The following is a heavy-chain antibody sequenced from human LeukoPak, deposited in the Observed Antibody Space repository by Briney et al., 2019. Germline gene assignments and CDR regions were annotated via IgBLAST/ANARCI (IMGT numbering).Heavy chain of an antibody. V-gene: IGHV4-59*01. D-gene: IGHD3-16*01. CDR3: ARDGGWFDP. J-gene: IGHJ5*02. Sequence: SETLSLTCTVSGGSISSYYWSWIRQPPGKGLEWIGCIYYSGSTNYNPSLKSRVTISVDTSKNQFSLKLSSVTAADTAVYYCARDGGWFDPSGQGTLVTVSS. CDR1: GGSISSYY. CDR2: IYYSGST.